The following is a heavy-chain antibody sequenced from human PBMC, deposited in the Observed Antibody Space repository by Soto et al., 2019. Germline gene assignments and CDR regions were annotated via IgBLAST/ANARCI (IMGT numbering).Heavy chain of an antibody. V-gene: IGHV3-9*01. Sequence: VQLVESGGGLVQPGRSLRLSCAASGFTFDDYAMHWVRQAPEKGMEWISGINFNGRSIGYADSVKGRFTISRDNVKNSLYLEMNSLRAEDTAFYYCVKVLGLEPTKFDQWGQGTLVTVSS. D-gene: IGHD1-1*01. J-gene: IGHJ4*02. CDR3: VKVLGLEPTKFDQ. CDR2: INFNGRSI. CDR1: GFTFDDYA.